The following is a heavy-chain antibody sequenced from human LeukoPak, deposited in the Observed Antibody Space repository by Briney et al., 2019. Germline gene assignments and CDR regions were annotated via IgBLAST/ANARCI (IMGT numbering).Heavy chain of an antibody. V-gene: IGHV4-38-2*02. J-gene: IGHJ4*02. Sequence: PSETLSLTCTVSGYSISSGYYWGWIRQPPGKGLEWIGSIYHSGSTYYNPSLKSRVTISVDTSKNQFSLKLSSVAAADTAVYYCASFDSSGFDYWGQGTLVTVSS. CDR3: ASFDSSGFDY. CDR1: GYSISSGYY. CDR2: IYHSGST. D-gene: IGHD3-22*01.